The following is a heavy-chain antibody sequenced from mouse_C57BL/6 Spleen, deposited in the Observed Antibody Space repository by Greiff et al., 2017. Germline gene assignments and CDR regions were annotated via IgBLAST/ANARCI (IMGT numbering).Heavy chain of an antibody. CDR1: GFTFSDYG. J-gene: IGHJ3*01. CDR3: AREDYGSSYPAY. V-gene: IGHV5-17*01. D-gene: IGHD1-1*01. Sequence: EVQLVESGGGLVKPGASLKLSCAASGFTFSDYGMHWVRQAPEKGLEWVGYISGCSSTIYYADTVKGRCTITRDNAKNTLFLQMTSLRSEDTAVYYCAREDYGSSYPAYWGQGTLVTVSA. CDR2: ISGCSSTI.